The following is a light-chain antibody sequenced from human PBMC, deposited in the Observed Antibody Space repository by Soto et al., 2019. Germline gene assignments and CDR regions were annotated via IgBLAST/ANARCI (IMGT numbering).Light chain of an antibody. V-gene: IGKV1-12*01. Sequence: IQMTQSPSSVSASVGDRVTITCRASKGISSWLAWYQQKPGKAPKLLIYAASSLQSGVPSRFSGSGSGTDFTLNISSLQPEDFATYYCQQANSFPYTVGQGTKLEIK. CDR3: QQANSFPYT. CDR1: KGISSW. CDR2: AAS. J-gene: IGKJ2*01.